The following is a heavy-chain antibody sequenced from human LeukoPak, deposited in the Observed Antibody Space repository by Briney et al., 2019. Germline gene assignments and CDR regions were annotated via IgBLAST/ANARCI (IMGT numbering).Heavy chain of an antibody. D-gene: IGHD5-18*01. CDR2: ITYGDGST. J-gene: IGHJ4*02. V-gene: IGHV3-23*01. Sequence: GGSLRLSCAASGFTFSSYAMSWVRQAPGNGLEWVSGITYGDGSTYYADSLKGRFTISRDNSKNTLYLQMNSLRAEGTAVYYCARTGYNYGTPLNNWGQGTLVTVSS. CDR1: GFTFSSYA. CDR3: ARTGYNYGTPLNN.